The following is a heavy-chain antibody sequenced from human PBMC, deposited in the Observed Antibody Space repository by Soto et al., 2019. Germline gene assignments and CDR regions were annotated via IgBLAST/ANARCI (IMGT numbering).Heavy chain of an antibody. V-gene: IGHV3-23*01. CDR3: AKDWYYYDSSGYYYASIDAFDI. CDR1: GFTFSSYA. CDR2: ISGSGGST. D-gene: IGHD3-22*01. J-gene: IGHJ3*02. Sequence: EVQLLESGGGLVQPGGSLRLSCAASGFTFSSYAMSWVRQAPGKGLEGVSAISGSGGSTYYADSVKGRFTISRDNSKNTMYLQMNSLRAEDTAVYYCAKDWYYYDSSGYYYASIDAFDIWGQGTMVTVSS.